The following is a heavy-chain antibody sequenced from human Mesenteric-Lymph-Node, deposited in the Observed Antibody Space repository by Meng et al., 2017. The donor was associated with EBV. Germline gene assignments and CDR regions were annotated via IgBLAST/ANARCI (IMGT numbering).Heavy chain of an antibody. J-gene: IGHJ4*02. CDR3: ARDRGGGYDRGYYFDY. V-gene: IGHV4-4*02. CDR1: GGPIRSSSW. CDR2: TYHNGIT. D-gene: IGHD3-22*01. Sequence: LESGQWLVQPSGTWSLGCDVSGGPIRSSSWWGWARQPPGRGLEWFGETYHNGITTYTPSLKSRVTISLDKSKNQFILKLSSVTAADTAVYYCARDRGGGYDRGYYFDYWGQGTLVTVSS.